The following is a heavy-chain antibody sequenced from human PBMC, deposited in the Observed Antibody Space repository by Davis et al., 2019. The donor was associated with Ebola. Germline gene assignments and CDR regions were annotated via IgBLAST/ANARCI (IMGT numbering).Heavy chain of an antibody. CDR1: GGSFSGYY. CDR3: ARVYVSGDIVVVPAASLFDY. CDR2: INHSGST. Sequence: MPSETLSLTCAVYGGSFSGYYWSWIRQPPGKGLEWIGEINHSGSTNYNPSLKSRVTISVDTSKNQFSLKLSSVTAADTAVYYCARVYVSGDIVVVPAASLFDYWGQGTLVTVSS. D-gene: IGHD2-2*01. J-gene: IGHJ4*02. V-gene: IGHV4-34*01.